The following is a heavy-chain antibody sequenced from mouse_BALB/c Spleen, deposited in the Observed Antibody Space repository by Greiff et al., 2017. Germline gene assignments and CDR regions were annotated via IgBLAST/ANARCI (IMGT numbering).Heavy chain of an antibody. Sequence: QVQLQQSGPELVKPGASVKISCKASGYAFSSSWMNWVKQRPGQGLEWIGRIYPGDGDTNYNGKFKGKATLTADKSSSTAYMQLSSLTSVDSAVCFCARDPMYYFDYWGKGTTLTVSS. CDR1: GYAFSSSW. CDR2: IYPGDGDT. CDR3: ARDPMYYFDY. J-gene: IGHJ2*01. V-gene: IGHV1-82*01.